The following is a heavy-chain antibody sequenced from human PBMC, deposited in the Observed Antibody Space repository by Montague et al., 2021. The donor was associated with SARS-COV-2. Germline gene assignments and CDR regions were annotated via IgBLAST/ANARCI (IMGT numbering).Heavy chain of an antibody. CDR2: IYNSGST. J-gene: IGHJ4*02. CDR3: TRHVHMTWPEPSPGFDY. Sequence: SETLSLTCTVSGGSISGYYWSWFRQSAGKGLEWIGRIYNSGSTSYNPSLKSRVTIYVDTSKNQISLRLSSVTAADTAVYYSTRHVHMTWPEPSPGFDYWGQGTLVTVSS. V-gene: IGHV4-4*07. CDR1: GGSISGYY. D-gene: IGHD1-1*01.